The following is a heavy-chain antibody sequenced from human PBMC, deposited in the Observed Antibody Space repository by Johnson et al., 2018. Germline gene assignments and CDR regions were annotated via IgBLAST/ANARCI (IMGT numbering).Heavy chain of an antibody. J-gene: IGHJ6*02. Sequence: VQLQESGGGLVKPGGSLRLSCAASGFTFSSYSMNWVRQAPGKGLEWVSSISSSSSYIYYADSVKGRFIISRDNAKNSLYLQMNSLRAEDTAVYYCARDTWLTLLAVAGTDYYYGMDVWGQGTTVTVSS. V-gene: IGHV3-21*01. CDR1: GFTFSSYS. CDR3: ARDTWLTLLAVAGTDYYYGMDV. D-gene: IGHD6-19*01. CDR2: ISSSSSYI.